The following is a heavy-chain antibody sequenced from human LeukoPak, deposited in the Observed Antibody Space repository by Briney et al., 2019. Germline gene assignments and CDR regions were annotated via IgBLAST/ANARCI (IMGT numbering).Heavy chain of an antibody. Sequence: PGGSLRLSCAASGFTYSAHWMSWVRQAPGKGLEWVANIKQDGSEKYYVDSVKGRFTISRDYAKNSLYLQMNSLRAEDTAVYYCARAMATSKYGLDYWGQGTLVSVSS. CDR2: IKQDGSEK. CDR1: GFTYSAHW. V-gene: IGHV3-7*01. D-gene: IGHD5-24*01. J-gene: IGHJ4*02. CDR3: ARAMATSKYGLDY.